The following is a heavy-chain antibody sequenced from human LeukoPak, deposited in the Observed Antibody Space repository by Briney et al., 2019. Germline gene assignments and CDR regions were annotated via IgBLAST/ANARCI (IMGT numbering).Heavy chain of an antibody. V-gene: IGHV3-11*01. Sequence: GGPLRLSCAASGFTFSDYYMSWTRQAPGKGLEWVSYISSSGSTIYYADSVKGRFTISRDNAKNSLYLQMNSLRAEDTAVYYCARDKGYSSSWSSYYYGMDVWGQGTTVTVSS. CDR3: ARDKGYSSSWSSYYYGMDV. CDR1: GFTFSDYY. D-gene: IGHD6-13*01. CDR2: ISSSGSTI. J-gene: IGHJ6*02.